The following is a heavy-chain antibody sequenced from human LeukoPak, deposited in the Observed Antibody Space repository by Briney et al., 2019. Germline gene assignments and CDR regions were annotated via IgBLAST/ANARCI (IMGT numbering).Heavy chain of an antibody. CDR2: INPSGGST. CDR3: ARDEGWTGVDY. V-gene: IGHV1-46*01. D-gene: IGHD1-14*01. CDR1: GYTFTSYY. Sequence: GASVKVSCKASGYTFTSYYMHWVRQAPGQGLEWMGIINPSGGSTSYAQKFQGRVTMTRDMSTSTVYMELSSLRSEDTAVYYCARDEGWTGVDYWGQGTLVTVSS. J-gene: IGHJ4*02.